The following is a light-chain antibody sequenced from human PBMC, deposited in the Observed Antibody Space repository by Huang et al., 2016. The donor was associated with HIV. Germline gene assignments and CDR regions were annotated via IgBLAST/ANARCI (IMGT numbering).Light chain of an antibody. J-gene: IGKJ4*01. CDR3: QQYNDWPLT. V-gene: IGKV3-15*01. CDR1: QDVSND. CDR2: DAS. Sequence: EIVMTQSPATLSVSPGERTTLSCRASQDVSNDLAWYQQKPGQAPRLLIYDASTGATGIPARFSGSGSGTEFTLTISSLQSEDSAVYYCQQYNDWPLTFGGGTKVEIK.